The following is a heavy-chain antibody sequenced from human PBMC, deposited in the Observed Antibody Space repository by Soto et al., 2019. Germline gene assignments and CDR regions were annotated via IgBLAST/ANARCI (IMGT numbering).Heavy chain of an antibody. V-gene: IGHV3-48*03. CDR2: ISSSGSTI. D-gene: IGHD4-17*01. CDR1: GFTFSSYE. CDR3: ARPTTGFMDV. J-gene: IGHJ6*02. Sequence: VGSLRLSCAASGFTFSSYEMNWVRQAPGKGLEWVSYISSSGSTIYYADSVKGRFTISRDNAKNSLYLQMSSLRAEDTAVYYCARPTTGFMDVWGRGTAVTVSS.